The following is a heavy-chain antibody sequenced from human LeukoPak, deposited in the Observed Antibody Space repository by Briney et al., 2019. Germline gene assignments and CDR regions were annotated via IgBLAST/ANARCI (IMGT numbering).Heavy chain of an antibody. CDR3: VKGYSFGYAQRFLEQ. CDR1: GFSFSTCT. D-gene: IGHD1-26*01. J-gene: IGHJ4*02. V-gene: IGHV3-23*05. CDR2: ITDSGISK. Sequence: GRTLRLSRAASGFSFSTCTMSWVRQAPGKGLEWVSGITDSGISKDYTGSVKGRFIISRDNSKNTVYLQINSLRAQDTVVYYCVKGYSFGYAQRFLEQWGQGPLDAVSS.